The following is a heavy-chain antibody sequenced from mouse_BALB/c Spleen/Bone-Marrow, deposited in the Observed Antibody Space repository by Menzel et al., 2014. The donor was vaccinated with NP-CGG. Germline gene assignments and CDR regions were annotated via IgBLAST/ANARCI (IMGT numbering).Heavy chain of an antibody. Sequence: VKLMESGAELVRPGSSVKISCKASGYAFSIYWMNWVKQRPGQGLEWIGQIYPGDDDTDYNGKFKGKATLTADRSSSTAYVQLNSLTSEDSAVYFCARGGISIDYWGQGTTLTVSS. V-gene: IGHV1-80*01. CDR3: ARGGISIDY. J-gene: IGHJ2*01. CDR2: IYPGDDDT. CDR1: GYAFSIYW.